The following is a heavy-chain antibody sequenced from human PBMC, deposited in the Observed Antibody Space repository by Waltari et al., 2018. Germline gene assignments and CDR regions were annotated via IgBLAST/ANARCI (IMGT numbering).Heavy chain of an antibody. CDR2: ISGSGGST. Sequence: EVQLLESGGGLVQPGGSLRLSCAASGFTFSSYAMSWVRQAPGKGREGVSAISGSGGSTYYADSVKGRFTISRDNSKNTLYLQMNSLRAEDTAVYYCAKDGASYCSSTSCYTGLGYWGQGTLVTVSS. CDR1: GFTFSSYA. V-gene: IGHV3-23*01. CDR3: AKDGASYCSSTSCYTGLGY. D-gene: IGHD2-2*02. J-gene: IGHJ4*02.